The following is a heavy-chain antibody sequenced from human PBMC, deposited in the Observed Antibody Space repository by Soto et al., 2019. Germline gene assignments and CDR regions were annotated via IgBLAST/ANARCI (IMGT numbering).Heavy chain of an antibody. CDR1: GFTFSSYW. CDR2: IKQDGSEK. D-gene: IGHD6-13*01. V-gene: IGHV3-7*01. J-gene: IGHJ6*02. Sequence: EVQLVESGGGLVQPGGSLRLSCAASGFTFSSYWMSWVRQAPVKGLEWVGNIKQDGSEKNYVDFMEGRFTISRDNAENSLYLQMNSLRAEDTAVYYCARIASAGRVWAVWGQGTTVVVSS. CDR3: ARIASAGRVWAV.